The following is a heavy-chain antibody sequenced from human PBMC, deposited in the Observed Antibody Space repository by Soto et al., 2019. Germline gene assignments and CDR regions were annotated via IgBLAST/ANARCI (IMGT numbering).Heavy chain of an antibody. CDR3: ARDIEDYGDYEVDY. V-gene: IGHV3-7*01. CDR2: IKQDGSEK. D-gene: IGHD4-17*01. Sequence: GGSLRLSCAASGFTFSSYWMSWVRQAPGKGLKWVANIKQDGSEKYYVDSVKGRFTISRDNAKNSLYLQMNSLRAEDTAVYYCARDIEDYGDYEVDYWGQGTLVTVSS. J-gene: IGHJ4*02. CDR1: GFTFSSYW.